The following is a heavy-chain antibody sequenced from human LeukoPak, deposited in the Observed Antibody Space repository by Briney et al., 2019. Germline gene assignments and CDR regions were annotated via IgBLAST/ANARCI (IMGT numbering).Heavy chain of an antibody. CDR1: GGSISSYY. CDR3: ARYCSSLSCYGHYYGMDV. CDR2: IYYSGST. V-gene: IGHV4-59*08. D-gene: IGHD2-2*01. Sequence: PSETLSLTCTVSGGSISSYYWSWLRQPPGKGLEWIGYIYYSGSTYYNPSLKSRVIISVDTSKNQFSLKLSSVTAADTAVYYCARYCSSLSCYGHYYGMDVWGQGTTVTVSS. J-gene: IGHJ6*02.